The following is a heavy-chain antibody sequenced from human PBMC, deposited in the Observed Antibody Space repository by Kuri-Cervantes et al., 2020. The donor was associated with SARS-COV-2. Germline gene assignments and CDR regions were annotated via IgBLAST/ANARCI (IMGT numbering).Heavy chain of an antibody. CDR1: GFSLSTYG. J-gene: IGHJ4*02. Sequence: GGSLRLSCVASGFSLSTYGMSWVRQAPGKGLEWVSSITGSADGGNTYHAESVKGRFTISRDNSKSTLFLQMSSLRAEDTAMYYCANHYDGTYPIWGRGTLVTVSS. CDR3: ANHYDGTYPI. V-gene: IGHV3-23*01. D-gene: IGHD3-3*01. CDR2: ITGSADGGNT.